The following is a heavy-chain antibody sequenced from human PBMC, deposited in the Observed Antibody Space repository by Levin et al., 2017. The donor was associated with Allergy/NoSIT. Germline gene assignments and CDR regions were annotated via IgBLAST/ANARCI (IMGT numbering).Heavy chain of an antibody. D-gene: IGHD5-12*01. Sequence: ASVKVSCKASGYTFTSYGVTWVRQAPGQGLEWMGWVNSYNGNTNYEPKLQGRVTMTTDTSRSTAYMELRSLTSDDTAVYYCARETRGIYGAYGDYWGQGTLITVSS. CDR3: ARETRGIYGAYGDY. CDR1: GYTFTSYG. V-gene: IGHV1-18*01. J-gene: IGHJ4*02. CDR2: VNSYNGNT.